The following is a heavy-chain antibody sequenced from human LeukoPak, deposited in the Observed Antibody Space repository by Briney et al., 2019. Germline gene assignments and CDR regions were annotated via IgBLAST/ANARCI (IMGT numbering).Heavy chain of an antibody. J-gene: IGHJ4*02. D-gene: IGHD6-6*01. CDR3: AKGVSSHDY. Sequence: GGSLRLSCAASGFTFSSNGMHWVRQAPGKGLEWVAVIWYDGSNKYYAGSVKGRFTISRDNPKNTLYLQMNSLRAEDTAVYYCAKGVSSHDYWGQGTLVTVSS. CDR2: IWYDGSNK. CDR1: GFTFSSNG. V-gene: IGHV3-33*06.